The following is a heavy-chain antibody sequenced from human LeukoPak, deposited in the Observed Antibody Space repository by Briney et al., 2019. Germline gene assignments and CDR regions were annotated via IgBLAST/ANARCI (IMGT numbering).Heavy chain of an antibody. CDR3: ARDRGYNWENWFDP. D-gene: IGHD1-20*01. CDR2: IYYSGST. V-gene: IGHV4-39*07. J-gene: IGHJ5*02. Sequence: SETLSLTCTVSGGSISSSSYYWGWIRQPPGKGLGWIGSIYYSGSTYYNPSLKSRVTISVDTSKNQFSLKLSSVTAADTAVYYCARDRGYNWENWFDPWGQGTLVTVSS. CDR1: GGSISSSSYY.